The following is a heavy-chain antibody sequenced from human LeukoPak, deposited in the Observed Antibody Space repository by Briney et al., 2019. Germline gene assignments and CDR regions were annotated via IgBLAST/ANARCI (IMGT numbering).Heavy chain of an antibody. CDR3: ARRRYFDWLPNWGYFDY. J-gene: IGHJ4*02. CDR2: INHSGST. D-gene: IGHD3-9*01. Sequence: SETLSLTCAVYGGSFSGYYWSWIRQPPGKGLEWIGEINHSGSTNYNPSLKSRVTISVDTSKNQFSLKLSSVTAADTAMYYCARRRYFDWLPNWGYFDYWGQGTLVTVSS. V-gene: IGHV4-34*01. CDR1: GGSFSGYY.